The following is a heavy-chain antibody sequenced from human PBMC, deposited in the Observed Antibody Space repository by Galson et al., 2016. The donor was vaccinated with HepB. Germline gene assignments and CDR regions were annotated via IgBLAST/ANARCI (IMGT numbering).Heavy chain of an antibody. V-gene: IGHV4-39*01. CDR3: ARAMVGAGSCYDP. CDR2: IYSDGNT. CDR1: AASITSSTYY. Sequence: SATLSLTCTVSAASITSSTYYSAWIRQPPGKGLEWNGSIYSDGNTHYNPSLKTRVTISVDKSKNQFSLKVSTVTAADTAVYYCARAMVGAGSCYDPWGQGTLVTVSS. D-gene: IGHD1-26*01. J-gene: IGHJ5*02.